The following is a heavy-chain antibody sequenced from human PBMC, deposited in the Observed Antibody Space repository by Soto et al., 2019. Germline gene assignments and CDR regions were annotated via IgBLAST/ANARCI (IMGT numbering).Heavy chain of an antibody. CDR1: GFTVNTNY. Sequence: EVQLVESGGGLVQPGGSLRLSCAASGFTVNTNYMSWVRQAPGKGLEWVSIIYNNGNTYDADSVKGRFTISRDNSKNTLHLQMNSLRTEDTAVYYCVRSGVMILGDAFDIWGQGTMVTVSS. D-gene: IGHD3-3*01. CDR2: IYNNGNT. CDR3: VRSGVMILGDAFDI. V-gene: IGHV3-66*01. J-gene: IGHJ3*02.